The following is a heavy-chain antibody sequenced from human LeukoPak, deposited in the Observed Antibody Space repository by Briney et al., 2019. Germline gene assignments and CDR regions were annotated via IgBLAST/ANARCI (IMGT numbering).Heavy chain of an antibody. CDR1: GFTFSSYA. D-gene: IGHD3-10*01. Sequence: GGSLRLSCAASGFTFSSYAMHWVRQAPGKGLEWVANIKQDGSEKYYVDSVKGRFTISRDNAKNSLYLQMNSLRAEDTAVYYCARDRSAASWGQGTLVTVSS. J-gene: IGHJ5*02. V-gene: IGHV3-7*01. CDR3: ARDRSAAS. CDR2: IKQDGSEK.